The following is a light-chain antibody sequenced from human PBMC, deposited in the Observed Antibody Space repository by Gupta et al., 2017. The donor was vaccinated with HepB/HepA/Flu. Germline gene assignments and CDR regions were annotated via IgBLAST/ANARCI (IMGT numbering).Light chain of an antibody. CDR2: GSF. V-gene: IGKV3-15*01. CDR3: QQYNNWTLT. Sequence: EIVLTQSPATLSVSPGERATLSCRASQSISTNLAWYQQKPGQAPRLLIYGSFTRATGIPARFSGSGSGTEFTLTISSLQSEDVAVYFCQQYNNWTLTFGRGTKVEIK. CDR1: QSISTN. J-gene: IGKJ4*01.